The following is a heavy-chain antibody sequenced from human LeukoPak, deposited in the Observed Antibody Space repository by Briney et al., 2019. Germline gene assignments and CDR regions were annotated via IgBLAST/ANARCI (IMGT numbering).Heavy chain of an antibody. CDR1: GFTFSDYY. V-gene: IGHV3-11*05. Sequence: RGSPRVSCAASGFTFSDYYMNWIRQAPGKGLEWVSYISSSSSYTKYADSVKGRFTISRDNAKNSLYLQMNSLRAEDTAIYYCAREYYDSSGYSLDYWGEGNLFSVSS. J-gene: IGHJ4*02. CDR3: AREYYDSSGYSLDY. CDR2: ISSSSSYT. D-gene: IGHD3-22*01.